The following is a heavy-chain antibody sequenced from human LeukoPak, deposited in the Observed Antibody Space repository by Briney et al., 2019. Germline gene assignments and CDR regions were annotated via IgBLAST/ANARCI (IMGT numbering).Heavy chain of an antibody. CDR2: ITSSSSTI. CDR1: GFSLSTYT. D-gene: IGHD1-26*01. CDR3: VRNEWGDY. J-gene: IGHJ4*02. V-gene: IGHV3-48*02. Sequence: TGGSLRLSCAVSGFSLSTYTMNWARQAPGKGLEWLSYITSSSSTIYYADSVEGRFTVSRDNAKNSLYLQMNSLRDEDTAVYYCVRNEWGDYWGQGTAVTVSS.